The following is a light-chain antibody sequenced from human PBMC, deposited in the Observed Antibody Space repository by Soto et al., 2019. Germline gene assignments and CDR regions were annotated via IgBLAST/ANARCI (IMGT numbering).Light chain of an antibody. V-gene: IGKV3-20*01. Sequence: EIVLTHSPGTLSLSPCERATLSCRASQSVSSSYLAWYQQKPGQAPRLLIYGASSRATGIPDRFSGSGSGTDFTLTISRLEPEDFAVYYCQQSYRKTFGQGTKVDIK. CDR1: QSVSSSY. CDR2: GAS. CDR3: QQSYRKT. J-gene: IGKJ1*01.